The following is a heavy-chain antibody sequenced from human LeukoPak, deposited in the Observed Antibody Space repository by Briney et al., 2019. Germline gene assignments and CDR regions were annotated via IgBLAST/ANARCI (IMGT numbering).Heavy chain of an antibody. D-gene: IGHD2-2*02. J-gene: IGHJ5*02. V-gene: IGHV4-34*01. Sequence: SETLSLTCAVYGGSFSGYYWSWIRQPPGKGLEWIGEINHSGSTNYNPSLKSRVTISVDTSKNQFSLKLSSVTAADTAVYYCARLKGPYCSSTSCYTRGNWFDPWGQGTLVTVSP. CDR2: INHSGST. CDR3: ARLKGPYCSSTSCYTRGNWFDP. CDR1: GGSFSGYY.